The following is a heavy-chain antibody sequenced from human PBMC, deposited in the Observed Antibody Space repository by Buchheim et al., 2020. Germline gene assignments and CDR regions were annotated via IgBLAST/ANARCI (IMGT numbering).Heavy chain of an antibody. CDR3: AKDCKWLVGSYYFYYGMDV. J-gene: IGHJ6*02. V-gene: IGHV3-23*04. CDR1: GFTFSNSA. D-gene: IGHD6-19*01. CDR2: ISGSGNFP. Sequence: EVQMVESGGGLVQPGGSLRLSCAASGFTFSNSAMSWVRQAPGKGLEWVSTISGSGNFPYYTDSVKGRFTISTDNSKQTLYLLMNSLRAEDAAVYYCAKDCKWLVGSYYFYYGMDVWGQGTT.